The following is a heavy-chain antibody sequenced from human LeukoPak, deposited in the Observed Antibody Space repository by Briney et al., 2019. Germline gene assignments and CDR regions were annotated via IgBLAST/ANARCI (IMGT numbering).Heavy chain of an antibody. Sequence: GGSLRLSCAASGFTFSSYAMSWVRQAPGKGLEWVSAISGSGGSTYYADSVKGRFTISRDNSKNTLYLQMNSLRAEDTAVYYCAKVVTAIPPGAYYYYGMDVWGQGTTVTVSS. CDR3: AKVVTAIPPGAYYYYGMDV. V-gene: IGHV3-23*01. CDR1: GFTFSSYA. J-gene: IGHJ6*02. D-gene: IGHD2-21*02. CDR2: ISGSGGST.